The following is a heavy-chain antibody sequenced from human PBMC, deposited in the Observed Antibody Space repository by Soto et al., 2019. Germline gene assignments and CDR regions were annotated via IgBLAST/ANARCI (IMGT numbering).Heavy chain of an antibody. CDR3: ARGKILRFLEWLIYNWFDP. J-gene: IGHJ5*02. CDR2: INHSGST. V-gene: IGHV4-34*01. CDR1: GGSFSGYY. Sequence: SKTLSLTCAVYGGSFSGYYWSWIRQPPGKGLEWIGEINHSGSTNYNPSLKSRVTISVDTSKNQFSLKLSSVTAADTAVYYRARGKILRFLEWLIYNWFDPWGQVTLVTVSS. D-gene: IGHD3-3*01.